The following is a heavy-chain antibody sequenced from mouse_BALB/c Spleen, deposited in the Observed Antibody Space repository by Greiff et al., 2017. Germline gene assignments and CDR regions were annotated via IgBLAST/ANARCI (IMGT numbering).Heavy chain of an antibody. CDR1: GYAFTNYL. D-gene: IGHD2-12*01. Sequence: QVQLHQSGAELVRPGTSVKVSCKASGYAFTNYLIEWVKQRPGQGLEWIGEINPGSGCTNYNEKFKGKATLTADKSSSTAYMPLSSLTSDDSAVYLCARSIYYTFADWGQGTLVTVSA. CDR2: INPGSGCT. V-gene: IGHV1-54*01. J-gene: IGHJ3*01. CDR3: ARSIYYTFAD.